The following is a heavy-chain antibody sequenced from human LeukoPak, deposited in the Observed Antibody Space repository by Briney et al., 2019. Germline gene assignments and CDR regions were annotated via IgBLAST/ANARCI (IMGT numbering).Heavy chain of an antibody. CDR2: IYSNTSA. D-gene: IGHD6-6*01. J-gene: IGHJ5*02. CDR1: GFTISYNY. CDR3: ARDIPVDSRSSVPKPVRDS. V-gene: IGHV3-53*04. Sequence: GGSLRLSCAASGFTISYNYMSWVRQAPGKGLHWVSVIYSNTSAYYADSVKGRFTISRHNSKNTLYLQMTGLRAEDTAVYYCARDIPVDSRSSVPKPVRDSWGQGTLVTVSS.